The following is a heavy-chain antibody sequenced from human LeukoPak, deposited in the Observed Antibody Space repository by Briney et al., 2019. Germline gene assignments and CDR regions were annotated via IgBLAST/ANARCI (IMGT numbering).Heavy chain of an antibody. Sequence: SETLSLTCTVSGGSISSYYWSWIRQPPGKGLEWIGYIYYSGSTNYNPSLKSRVTISVDRSKNQFSLKLSSVTAADTAVYYCARLSLVVVPAAIGTADYWGQGTLVTVSS. CDR3: ARLSLVVVPAAIGTADY. V-gene: IGHV4-59*12. CDR1: GGSISSYY. D-gene: IGHD2-2*01. CDR2: IYYSGST. J-gene: IGHJ4*02.